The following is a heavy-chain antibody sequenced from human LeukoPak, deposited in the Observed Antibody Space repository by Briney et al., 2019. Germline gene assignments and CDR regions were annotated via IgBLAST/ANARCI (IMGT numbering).Heavy chain of an antibody. CDR2: IWYDGSNK. CDR1: GFTFSSYG. CDR3: AKGYSSGWTRTQYFDY. V-gene: IGHV3-30*02. D-gene: IGHD6-19*01. Sequence: GGSLRLSCAASGFTFSSYGMHWVRQAPGKGLEWVAFIWYDGSNKYYADSVKGRSTISRDNSKNTLYLQMNSLRAEDTAVYYCAKGYSSGWTRTQYFDYWGQGTLVTVSS. J-gene: IGHJ4*02.